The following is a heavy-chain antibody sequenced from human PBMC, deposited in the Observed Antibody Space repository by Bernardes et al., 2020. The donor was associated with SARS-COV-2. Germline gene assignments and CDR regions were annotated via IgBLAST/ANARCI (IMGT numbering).Heavy chain of an antibody. Sequence: SLRLSCAASGVSLNNYGMHWVRQAPGKGLEWVAVISYEGSKKYYAESVKGRFTISRDNSKNTVYLQMNSLRPEDTAVYYCAKDGGLFLITFGGVMGAFDMWGQGTTVCVSS. D-gene: IGHD3-16*01. CDR2: ISYEGSKK. CDR3: AKDGGLFLITFGGVMGAFDM. CDR1: GVSLNNYG. J-gene: IGHJ3*02. V-gene: IGHV3-30*18.